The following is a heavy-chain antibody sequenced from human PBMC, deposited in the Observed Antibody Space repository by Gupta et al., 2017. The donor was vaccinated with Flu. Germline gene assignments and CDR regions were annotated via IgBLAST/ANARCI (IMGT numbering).Heavy chain of an antibody. CDR2: MNPNSANT. CDR1: APPFTSYD. Sequence: VQLVQSGADAKMPGALGTVSCNASAPPFTSYDINWVRQATGQGLEWMGWMNPNSANTDNAQKFQGKGSMTRDTAKSTAYMELRIQRSGDTAMYYYSSEWSNIAGIYAFDIWGQGTMVTVS. J-gene: IGHJ3*02. V-gene: IGHV1-8*01. CDR3: SSEWSNIAGIYAFDI. D-gene: IGHD6-13*01.